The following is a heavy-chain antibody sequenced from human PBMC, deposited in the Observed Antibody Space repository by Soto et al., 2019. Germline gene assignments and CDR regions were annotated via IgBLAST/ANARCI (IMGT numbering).Heavy chain of an antibody. D-gene: IGHD3-3*01. CDR2: ISAYNGNT. Sequence: ASVKVSCKASGYTFTSYGISWVRQAPGQGLEWMGWISAYNGNTNYAQKLQGRVTMTTDTSTSTAYMELRSLRSDDTAVYYCARDPNNYEFWSGYYVCGSYGMDVWGQGTTVTVS. CDR1: GYTFTSYG. V-gene: IGHV1-18*04. J-gene: IGHJ6*02. CDR3: ARDPNNYEFWSGYYVCGSYGMDV.